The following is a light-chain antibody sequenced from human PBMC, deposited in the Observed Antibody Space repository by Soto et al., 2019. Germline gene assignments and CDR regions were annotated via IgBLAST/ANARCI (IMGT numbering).Light chain of an antibody. CDR2: EVN. CDR3: SSYISTNTLV. Sequence: QSALTQSASVSGSPGQSITISCTGTSSDIGGYKFVSWYQQHPGKAPKLIIYEVNNRPSGISNRFSGSKSGNTASLTISGLQAEDEADYYCSSYISTNTLVFGGGTKVTVL. V-gene: IGLV2-14*01. CDR1: SSDIGGYKF. J-gene: IGLJ3*02.